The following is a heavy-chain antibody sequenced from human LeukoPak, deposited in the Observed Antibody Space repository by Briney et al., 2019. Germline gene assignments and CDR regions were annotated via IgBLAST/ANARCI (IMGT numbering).Heavy chain of an antibody. D-gene: IGHD6-25*01. CDR1: GFTFSSYS. CDR3: AGQGGLGGDY. V-gene: IGHV3-21*01. CDR2: ISSSSSYI. J-gene: IGHJ4*02. Sequence: PGGSLRLSCAASGFTFSSYSMNWVRQAPGKGLEWVSSISSSSSYIYYADSVKGRFIISRDNAKNSLYLQMNSLRAEDTAVYYCAGQGGLGGDYWGQGTLVTVSS.